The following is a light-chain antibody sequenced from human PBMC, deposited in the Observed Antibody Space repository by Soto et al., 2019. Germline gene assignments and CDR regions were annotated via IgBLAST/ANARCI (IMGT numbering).Light chain of an antibody. Sequence: QSVLTQPPSASRSPGQSVTISCTGTSSDVGGYNYVSWYQQHPGKAPKLMISEVNKRPSGVPDRFSGSKSGNTASLTVSGLQAEDEADYYCSSYAGSRIVVFGGGTQLTVL. CDR3: SSYAGSRIVV. J-gene: IGLJ2*01. CDR1: SSDVGGYNY. CDR2: EVN. V-gene: IGLV2-8*02.